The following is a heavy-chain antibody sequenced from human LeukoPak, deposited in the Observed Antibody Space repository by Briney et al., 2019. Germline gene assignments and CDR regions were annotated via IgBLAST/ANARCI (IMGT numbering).Heavy chain of an antibody. J-gene: IGHJ6*03. Sequence: ASVKVSCKASGYTFTSYDINWVRQATGQGLEWMGWMNPNSGNTGYAQKFQGRVTMTRNTSISTAYMELSSLRSEDTAVYYCARGTESYGSGSNYYYYMDVRGKGTTVTVSS. CDR3: ARGTESYGSGSNYYYYMDV. V-gene: IGHV1-8*01. CDR2: MNPNSGNT. D-gene: IGHD3-10*01. CDR1: GYTFTSYD.